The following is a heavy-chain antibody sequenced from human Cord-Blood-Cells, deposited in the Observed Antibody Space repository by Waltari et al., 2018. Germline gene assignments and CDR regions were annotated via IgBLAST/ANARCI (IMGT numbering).Heavy chain of an antibody. CDR3: ARGDRGVRGVINY. D-gene: IGHD3-10*01. V-gene: IGHV1-8*03. CDR1: GYTFTSYD. CDR2: MTPNSGNT. Sequence: QVQLVQSGAEVKKPGASVKVSCKASGYTFTSYDINWVRRATGQGLEWMGWMTPNSGNTGYAQKFQGRVTITRNTSISTAYRELSSLRSEDTAVYYCARGDRGVRGVINYWGQGTLVTVSS. J-gene: IGHJ4*02.